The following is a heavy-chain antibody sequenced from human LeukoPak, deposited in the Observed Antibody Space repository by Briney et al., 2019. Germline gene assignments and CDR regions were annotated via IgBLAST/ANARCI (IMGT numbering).Heavy chain of an antibody. Sequence: SETLSLTCTVSGGSISSYYWSWIRQPPGKGLEWIGYIYYIGSTNYNPSLKSRVTISVDTSKNQFSLMLSSVTAADTAVYYCARHGILDSSRKYYFDYWGQGTLVTVSS. CDR2: IYYIGST. V-gene: IGHV4-59*08. J-gene: IGHJ4*02. CDR3: ARHGILDSSRKYYFDY. CDR1: GGSISSYY. D-gene: IGHD6-13*01.